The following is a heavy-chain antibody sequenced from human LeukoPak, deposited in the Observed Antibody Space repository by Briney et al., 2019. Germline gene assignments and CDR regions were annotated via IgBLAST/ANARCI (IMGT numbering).Heavy chain of an antibody. CDR3: ARDCSSTSCYVFWEPGYGMDV. V-gene: IGHV3-11*06. CDR2: ISSSRSYT. CDR1: GFTFSDYY. J-gene: IGHJ6*02. D-gene: IGHD2-2*01. Sequence: GGSLRLSCAASGFTFSDYYMSWIRQAPGKGLEWVPHISSSRSYTNYADSVKGRFTISRDNAKNSLYLQMNSLRAEDTAVYYCARDCSSTSCYVFWEPGYGMDVWGQGTTVTVSS.